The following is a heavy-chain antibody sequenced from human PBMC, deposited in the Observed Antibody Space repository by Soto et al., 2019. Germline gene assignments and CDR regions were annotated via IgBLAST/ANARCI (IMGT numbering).Heavy chain of an antibody. Sequence: ASVKVSCKASGGTFSSYAISWVRQAPGQGLEWMGGIIPIFGKTNYAQKFQGRVTMTTDTSTSTAYMELRSLRSDDTAVYYCARDLGIVVVVAATTTYMDVWGKGTTVTVSS. J-gene: IGHJ6*03. CDR3: ARDLGIVVVVAATTTYMDV. V-gene: IGHV1-69*05. CDR1: GGTFSSYA. CDR2: IIPIFGKT. D-gene: IGHD2-15*01.